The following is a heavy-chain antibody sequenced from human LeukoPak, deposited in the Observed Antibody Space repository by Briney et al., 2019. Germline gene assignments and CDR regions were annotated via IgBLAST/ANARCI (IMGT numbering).Heavy chain of an antibody. V-gene: IGHV3-48*01. CDR2: IEGNSRAT. CDR3: ARDLKIMGTAQVHT. J-gene: IGHJ5*02. D-gene: IGHD1-26*01. Sequence: GGSLRLSCAAPGFIFSDYTMNWVRQAPGKGLEWVSHIEGNSRATYYADSVKGRFTISRDNAKNSLYLQMNSLGAEDTAVYYCARDLKIMGTAQVHTWGQGTMVTVSS. CDR1: GFIFSDYT.